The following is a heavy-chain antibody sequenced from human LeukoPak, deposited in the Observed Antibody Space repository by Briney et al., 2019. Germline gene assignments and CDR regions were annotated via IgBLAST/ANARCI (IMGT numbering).Heavy chain of an antibody. Sequence: GGSLRLSCAASGFTVSSNYMSWVRQAPGKGLEWVSVIYSGGTTYYADSVKGRFTISRNNSKNTLYLQMNSLRAEDTAVYYCARAQAATYGMDVWGQGTTVTVSS. CDR2: IYSGGTT. J-gene: IGHJ6*02. D-gene: IGHD6-25*01. CDR1: GFTVSSNY. V-gene: IGHV3-53*01. CDR3: ARAQAATYGMDV.